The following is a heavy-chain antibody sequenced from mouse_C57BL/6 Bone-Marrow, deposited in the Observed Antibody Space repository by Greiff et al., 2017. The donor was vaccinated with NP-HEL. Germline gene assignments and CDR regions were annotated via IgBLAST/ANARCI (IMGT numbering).Heavy chain of an antibody. D-gene: IGHD1-1*01. J-gene: IGHJ2*01. V-gene: IGHV1-64*01. CDR3: ARITTVVGGGYFDY. Sequence: QVQLQQSGPELVRPGASVKISCKAPGYTFTSHWMHWVKQRPGQGLEWIGMIHPNSGSTNYNEKFKSKATLTVDKSSSTAYMQLSSLTSEDSAVYYCARITTVVGGGYFDYWGQGTTLTVSS. CDR2: IHPNSGST. CDR1: GYTFTSHW.